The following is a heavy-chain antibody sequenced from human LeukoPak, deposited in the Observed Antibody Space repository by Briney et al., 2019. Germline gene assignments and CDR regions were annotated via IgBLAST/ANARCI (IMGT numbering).Heavy chain of an antibody. CDR2: INHSGST. Sequence: SETLSLTCAVYGGSFSSYYWSWVRQPPGKGLEWIGEINHSGSTNYNPSLKSRVTISVDTSTNQFSLKVGSVTAADTAMYYCARPVRGPWGQGTLVTVSS. CDR1: GGSFSSYY. CDR3: ARPVRGP. J-gene: IGHJ5*02. V-gene: IGHV4-34*01.